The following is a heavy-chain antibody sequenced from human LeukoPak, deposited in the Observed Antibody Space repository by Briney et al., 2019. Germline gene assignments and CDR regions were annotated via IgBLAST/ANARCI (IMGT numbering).Heavy chain of an antibody. V-gene: IGHV4-34*01. CDR1: GGSFSGYY. Sequence: PSETLSLTCAVYGGSFSGYYWSWIRQPPGKGLEWIGEINHSGSTNYNPSLKSRVTISVDTSKNQFSLKLSSVTAADTAVYYCASMRFTYGSGSYSLDYWGQGTLVTVSS. CDR3: ASMRFTYGSGSYSLDY. CDR2: INHSGST. J-gene: IGHJ4*02. D-gene: IGHD3-10*01.